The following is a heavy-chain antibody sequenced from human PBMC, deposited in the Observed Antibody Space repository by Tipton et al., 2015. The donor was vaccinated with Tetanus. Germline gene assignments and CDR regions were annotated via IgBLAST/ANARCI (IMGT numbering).Heavy chain of an antibody. CDR3: ARWGDASGSTNLYAFDI. J-gene: IGHJ3*02. CDR2: INQRGGI. V-gene: IGHV4-34*01. CDR1: GGSSSSFY. Sequence: TLSLTCAVSGGSSSSFYWSWIRQPPGKGLEWIGEINQRGGISYNPSLKSRVTISVDTSKSQFSLNMSSVTAADTAVYYCARWGDASGSTNLYAFDIWGQGTMVSVSS. D-gene: IGHD3-10*01.